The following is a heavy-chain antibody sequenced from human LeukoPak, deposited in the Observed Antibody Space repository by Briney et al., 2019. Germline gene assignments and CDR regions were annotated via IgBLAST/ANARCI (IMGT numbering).Heavy chain of an antibody. CDR1: GFTFSSYS. V-gene: IGHV3-21*01. CDR3: ARSTTVTNWFDP. Sequence: GGSLRLSCAASGFTFSSYSMKWVRQAPGKGLEWVSSITSSSSYIYYADSVKGRFTISRDNAKNSLHLQMNSLRAEDTAVYYCARSTTVTNWFDPWGQGTLVTVSA. J-gene: IGHJ5*02. D-gene: IGHD4-17*01. CDR2: ITSSSSYI.